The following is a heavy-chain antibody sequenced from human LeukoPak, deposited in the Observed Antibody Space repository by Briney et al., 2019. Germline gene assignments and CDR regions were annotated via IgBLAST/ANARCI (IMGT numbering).Heavy chain of an antibody. CDR3: ARTTEGGYTYDYFYYYYMDV. D-gene: IGHD5-18*01. J-gene: IGHJ6*03. V-gene: IGHV4-39*07. CDR1: GGSIISGSDY. Sequence: PSETLSLTCTVSGGSIISGSDYWGWVRQPPGKGLEWIGSIYYLGNTDYNPSLKSRVTISVDTSKNQFSLRLSSVTAADTAVYYCARTTEGGYTYDYFYYYYMDVWGKGTTVTISS. CDR2: IYYLGNT.